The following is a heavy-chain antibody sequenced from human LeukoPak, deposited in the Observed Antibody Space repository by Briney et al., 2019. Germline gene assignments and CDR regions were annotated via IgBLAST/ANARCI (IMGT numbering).Heavy chain of an antibody. CDR3: ARGQIVVVPAARGYYYYGMDV. CDR2: INHSGST. V-gene: IGHV4-34*01. CDR1: GGSFSGYY. Sequence: ASETLSLTCAVYGGSFSGYYWSWIRQPPGKGLEWLGEINHSGSTNYNPSLKGRVTISVDTSKNQFSLKLSSVTAADTAVYYCARGQIVVVPAARGYYYYGMDVWGQGTTVTVSS. J-gene: IGHJ6*02. D-gene: IGHD2-2*01.